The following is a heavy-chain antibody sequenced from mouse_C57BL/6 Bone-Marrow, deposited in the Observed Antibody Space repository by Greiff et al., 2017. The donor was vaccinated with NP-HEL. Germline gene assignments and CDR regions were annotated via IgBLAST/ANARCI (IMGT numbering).Heavy chain of an antibody. Sequence: EVQLVESGGDLVKPGGSLKLSCAASGFTFSSYGMSWVRQTPDKRLEWVATISSGGSYTYYPDSVKGRFTISRDNAKNTLYLQMSSLKSEDTAMYYCARQGSYGYWGQGTTLTVSS. V-gene: IGHV5-6*01. CDR3: ARQGSYGY. D-gene: IGHD1-1*02. CDR1: GFTFSSYG. CDR2: ISSGGSYT. J-gene: IGHJ2*01.